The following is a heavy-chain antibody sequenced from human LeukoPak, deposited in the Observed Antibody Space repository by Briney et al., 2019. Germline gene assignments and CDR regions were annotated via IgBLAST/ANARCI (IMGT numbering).Heavy chain of an antibody. Sequence: GGSLRLSCAASGFTLSRFWMHWVRQAPGKGLVWVSRINRDGTSTSYADSVKGRFTISKDNAKNTLYLQMNSLRADDTAVYYCARGNYGYGNFDYWGQGTLVTVSS. D-gene: IGHD5-18*01. CDR2: INRDGTST. CDR1: GFTLSRFW. J-gene: IGHJ4*02. V-gene: IGHV3-74*01. CDR3: ARGNYGYGNFDY.